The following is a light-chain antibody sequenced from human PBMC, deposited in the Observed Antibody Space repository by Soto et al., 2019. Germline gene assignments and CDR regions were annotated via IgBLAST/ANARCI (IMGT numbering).Light chain of an antibody. CDR2: EAS. Sequence: QSALTQPASVSASPGQSITISCAGASGDVGGFDYVSWYQHHPGKAPRLMMYEASNRPSGVSDRFSGSKSDNSASLTISGLQAEDEADYYCSSYIRGRVLFGGGTQLTVL. V-gene: IGLV2-14*01. CDR1: SGDVGGFDY. J-gene: IGLJ2*01. CDR3: SSYIRGRVL.